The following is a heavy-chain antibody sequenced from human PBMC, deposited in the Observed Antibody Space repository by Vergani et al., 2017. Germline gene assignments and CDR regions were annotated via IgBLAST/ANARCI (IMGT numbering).Heavy chain of an antibody. Sequence: QLQLQESGPGLVKPSATLSLTCSVSGASIRSSNYYWGWIRQPPGKGLEWIASIYYSGSTYYNPSLKSRVTISLDTSKNQFSLKLSSVTAADTAVYFCAGHSTVEWLVKLGWIDPWGQGILVTVSS. CDR2: IYYSGST. CDR3: AGHSTVEWLVKLGWIDP. V-gene: IGHV4-39*01. J-gene: IGHJ5*02. D-gene: IGHD6-19*01. CDR1: GASIRSSNYY.